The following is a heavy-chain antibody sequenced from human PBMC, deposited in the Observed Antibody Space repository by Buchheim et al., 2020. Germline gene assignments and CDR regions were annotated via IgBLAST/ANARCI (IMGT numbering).Heavy chain of an antibody. CDR3: ASLGRSNYYDSSGYYTYYFDY. CDR1: GYTFTSYD. D-gene: IGHD3-22*01. Sequence: QVQLVQSGAVVKKPGASVKVSCKASGYTFTSYDINWVRQATGQGLEWMGWMNPNSGNTGYAQKFQGRVTMTRNTSISTAYMELSSLRSEDTAVYYCASLGRSNYYDSSGYYTYYFDYWGQGTL. CDR2: MNPNSGNT. V-gene: IGHV1-8*01. J-gene: IGHJ4*02.